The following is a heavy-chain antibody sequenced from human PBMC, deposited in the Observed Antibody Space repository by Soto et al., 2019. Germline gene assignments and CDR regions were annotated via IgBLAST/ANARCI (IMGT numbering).Heavy chain of an antibody. CDR3: ARVNTLHRYYYDSSGYYARQAIDY. CDR2: IKYSGTT. Sequence: SETLSLTCTVSGGSISSSSCRWGWIRQPPGKGLEWIASIKYSGTTFYNPSLKSRVTLSVDTSKNQFALKLSSVTAADTAVYYCARVNTLHRYYYDSSGYYARQAIDYWGQGTLVTVSS. CDR1: GGSISSSSCR. J-gene: IGHJ4*02. V-gene: IGHV4-39*01. D-gene: IGHD3-22*01.